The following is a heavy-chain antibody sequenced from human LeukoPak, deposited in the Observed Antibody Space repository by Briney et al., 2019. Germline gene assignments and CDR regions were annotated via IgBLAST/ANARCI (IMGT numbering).Heavy chain of an antibody. CDR3: ARHLKWLRSVDAFDI. CDR1: GGSISSGSYY. CDR2: IYYSGST. V-gene: IGHV4-61*01. J-gene: IGHJ3*02. Sequence: PSETLSLTCTVSGGSISSGSYYWSWIRQPPGKGLEWIGYIYYSGSTNYNPSLKSRVTISVDTSKNQFSLKLSSVTAADTAVYYCARHLKWLRSVDAFDIWGQGTMVTVSS. D-gene: IGHD5-12*01.